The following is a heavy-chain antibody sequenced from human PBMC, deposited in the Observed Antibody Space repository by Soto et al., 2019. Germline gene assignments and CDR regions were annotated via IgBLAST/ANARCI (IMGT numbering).Heavy chain of an antibody. Sequence: ASVKVSCKASGFTFTSSAVQWVRQARGQRLEWIGWIVVGSGNTNYAQKFQERVTITRDMSTSTAYMELSSLRSEDTAVYYCAARLMYSRSYDYWGQGTLVTVSP. V-gene: IGHV1-58*01. J-gene: IGHJ4*02. CDR3: AARLMYSRSYDY. CDR2: IVVGSGNT. CDR1: GFTFTSSA. D-gene: IGHD6-6*01.